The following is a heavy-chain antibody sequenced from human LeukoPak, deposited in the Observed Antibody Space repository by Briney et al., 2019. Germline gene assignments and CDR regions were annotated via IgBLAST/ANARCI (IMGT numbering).Heavy chain of an antibody. V-gene: IGHV3-49*04. CDR2: IRSKAYGETA. Sequence: GGSLRLSCAASGFSFNTYAMSWVRQAPGKGLEWVGFIRSKAYGETADYAASVKGRFTISRDDSKAIAYLQMNSLKTEDTAVYHCTRDRGAYNLYDYWGQGTLVTVSS. CDR1: GFSFNTYA. CDR3: TRDRGAYNLYDY. D-gene: IGHD1-1*01. J-gene: IGHJ4*02.